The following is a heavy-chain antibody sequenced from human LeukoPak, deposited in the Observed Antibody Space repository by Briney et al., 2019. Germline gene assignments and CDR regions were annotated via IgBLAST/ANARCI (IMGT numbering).Heavy chain of an antibody. Sequence: GGSLRLSCAASGFAFSSYGMHWVRQAAGKGLEWVAFIRYDGSNKYYADSVKGRFTISRDNSKNTLYLQMNSLRAEDTAVYYCAKDANFAEIFFDYWGQGTLVTVSS. CDR2: IRYDGSNK. J-gene: IGHJ4*02. CDR1: GFAFSSYG. D-gene: IGHD1-7*01. V-gene: IGHV3-30*02. CDR3: AKDANFAEIFFDY.